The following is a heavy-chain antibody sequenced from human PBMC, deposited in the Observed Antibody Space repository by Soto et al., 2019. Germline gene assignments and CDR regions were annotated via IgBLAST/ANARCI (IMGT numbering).Heavy chain of an antibody. Sequence: QVQLQQWGAGLLKPSETLSLTCAVYGGSFSGYYWSWIRQPPGKGLEWIGEINHSGSTNYNPSLKSRVTISVDTSKNQFSLKLSSVTAADTAVYYCASSRVSLFDNWGQGTLVTVSS. D-gene: IGHD6-13*01. V-gene: IGHV4-34*01. J-gene: IGHJ4*02. CDR1: GGSFSGYY. CDR2: INHSGST. CDR3: ASSRVSLFDN.